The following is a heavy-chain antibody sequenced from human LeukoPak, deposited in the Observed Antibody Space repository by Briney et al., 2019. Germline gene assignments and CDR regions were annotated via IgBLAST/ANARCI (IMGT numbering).Heavy chain of an antibody. CDR1: GFTFSSYD. V-gene: IGHV3-13*01. CDR3: ARATGDYDSSGYYHFDY. D-gene: IGHD3-22*01. J-gene: IGHJ4*02. Sequence: GGALRLSCAASGFTFSSYDMHWVRHATGKGLEWVSAIGTAGDTYYPGSVKGRFTISRENAKNSLYLQMNSLRAGDTAVYYCARATGDYDSSGYYHFDYWGQGTLVTVSS. CDR2: IGTAGDT.